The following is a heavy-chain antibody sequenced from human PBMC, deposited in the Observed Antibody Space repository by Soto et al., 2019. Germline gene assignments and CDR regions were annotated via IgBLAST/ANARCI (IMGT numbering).Heavy chain of an antibody. V-gene: IGHV4-34*01. CDR1: GGSLSGFY. CDR3: AKAGFDR. CDR2: INQSGNT. J-gene: IGHJ4*02. Sequence: SETLSLTCAVYGGSLSGFYWNWIRQPPGKGLEWIGEINQSGNTKYNPSLESRVTMSVDTSNNQFSLKLSSVTAADTAVYYCAKAGFDRWGQGTLVTV.